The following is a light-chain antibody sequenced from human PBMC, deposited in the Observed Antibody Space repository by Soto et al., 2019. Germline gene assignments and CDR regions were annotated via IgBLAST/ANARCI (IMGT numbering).Light chain of an antibody. V-gene: IGKV3-15*01. CDR1: QSVSSD. J-gene: IGKJ5*01. CDR3: QHYNNWPPIT. Sequence: EVVMTQSPATLSGSPGERATLSCRASQSVSSDLAWFQQKPGQAPRLRSYGASTRATDNPGRFSRSGSGTEFTLTLSRLNSEDFAVYDCQHYNNWPPITFGLGTGL. CDR2: GAS.